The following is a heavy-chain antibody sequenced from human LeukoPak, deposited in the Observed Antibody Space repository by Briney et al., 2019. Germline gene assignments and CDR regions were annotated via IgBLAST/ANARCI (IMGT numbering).Heavy chain of an antibody. Sequence: GGSLRLSCAASGFSFSTYWMSWVRQAPGKGLEWVANIKQDESEKYYVDSVKGRFTISRDNTKNSLYLQMNSLRVEDTAAYYCASGRQLGRWGQGTLVTVSS. CDR3: ASGRQLGR. D-gene: IGHD6-13*01. J-gene: IGHJ4*02. CDR1: GFSFSTYW. V-gene: IGHV3-7*03. CDR2: IKQDESEK.